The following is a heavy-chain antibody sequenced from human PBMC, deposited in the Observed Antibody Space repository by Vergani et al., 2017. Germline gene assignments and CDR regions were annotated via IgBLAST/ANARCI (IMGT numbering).Heavy chain of an antibody. J-gene: IGHJ4*02. Sequence: EVQLVESGGGLVQPGGSLRLSCAASGFTVSSNYMSWVRQAPGKGLEWFSVIYSGGSTYYADSVKGRFTISRDNSKNTLYLQMNSLRAEDTAVYYCATGDSSGLYYFDYWGQGTLVTVSS. CDR3: ATGDSSGLYYFDY. CDR1: GFTVSSNY. V-gene: IGHV3-66*01. D-gene: IGHD3-22*01. CDR2: IYSGGST.